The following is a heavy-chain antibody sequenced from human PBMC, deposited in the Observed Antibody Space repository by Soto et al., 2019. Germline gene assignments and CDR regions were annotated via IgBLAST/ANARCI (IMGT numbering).Heavy chain of an antibody. V-gene: IGHV5-51*01. J-gene: IGHJ4*02. CDR2: IYPGDSDT. CDR1: GYSFTSYW. Sequence: GESLKISCKGSGYSFTSYWIGWVRQMPGKGLEWMGIIYPGDSDTRYSPSFQGQVTISADKSISTAYLQWSSLKASDTAVYYCAKGSRNSGSYLDYFDYWGQGTLVTVSS. D-gene: IGHD3-10*01. CDR3: AKGSRNSGSYLDYFDY.